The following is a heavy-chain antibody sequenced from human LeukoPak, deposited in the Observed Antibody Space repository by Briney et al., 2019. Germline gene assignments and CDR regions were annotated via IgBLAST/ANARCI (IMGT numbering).Heavy chain of an antibody. Sequence: GGSLRLSCAASGFTFSSYGMHWVRQAPGKGLEWVAVIWYDGSIKYHADSVKGRFTISRDNSKNTLYLQMNSLRAEDTAVFYCARAGNPSWPVFDYWGQGTLVTVSS. D-gene: IGHD2-2*01. CDR3: ARAGNPSWPVFDY. CDR2: IWYDGSIK. V-gene: IGHV3-33*01. J-gene: IGHJ4*02. CDR1: GFTFSSYG.